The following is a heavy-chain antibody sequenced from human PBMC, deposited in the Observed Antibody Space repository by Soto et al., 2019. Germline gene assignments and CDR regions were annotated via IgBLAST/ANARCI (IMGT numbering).Heavy chain of an antibody. CDR3: ARTFRSCTGGSCYGARFDC. Sequence: PGGSLRLSCAASGFTFSSYAMSWVRQAPGKGLEWVSAISGSAGSTYYADSVRGRFTISRDNSKNTLYLQMNSLRAEDTAVYYCARTFRSCTGGSCYGARFDCWGQGTLVTVSS. J-gene: IGHJ4*02. V-gene: IGHV3-23*01. CDR1: GFTFSSYA. CDR2: ISGSAGST. D-gene: IGHD2-15*01.